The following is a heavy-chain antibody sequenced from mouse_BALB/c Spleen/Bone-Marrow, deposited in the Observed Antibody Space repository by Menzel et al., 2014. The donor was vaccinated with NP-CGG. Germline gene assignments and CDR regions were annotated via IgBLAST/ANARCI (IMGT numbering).Heavy chain of an antibody. Sequence: VQLQQSGAELVKPGAPVKLSCKASGYTFTSYWMNWVKQRPGRGLEWIGRIDPSDSETHYNQKFKDKATLTVDKSSSTAYIQLSSLTSEDSAVYYSARALGDGYYYAMDYCGKGTSVTVSS. V-gene: IGHV1-69*02. J-gene: IGHJ4*01. CDR1: GYTFTSYW. D-gene: IGHD2-3*01. CDR2: IDPSDSET. CDR3: ARALGDGYYYAMDY.